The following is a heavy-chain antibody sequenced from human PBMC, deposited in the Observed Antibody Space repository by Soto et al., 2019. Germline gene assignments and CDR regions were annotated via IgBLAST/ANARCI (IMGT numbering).Heavy chain of an antibody. J-gene: IGHJ4*02. Sequence: SETLSLTCAVYGGSFSGYYWSWIRQPPGKGLEWIGEINHSGSTNYNPSLKSRVTISVDTSKNQFSLKLSSVTAADTAVYYCARGLEDTAMVPPLYYFDYWGQGTLVTVSS. CDR3: ARGLEDTAMVPPLYYFDY. CDR2: INHSGST. CDR1: GGSFSGYY. V-gene: IGHV4-34*01. D-gene: IGHD5-18*01.